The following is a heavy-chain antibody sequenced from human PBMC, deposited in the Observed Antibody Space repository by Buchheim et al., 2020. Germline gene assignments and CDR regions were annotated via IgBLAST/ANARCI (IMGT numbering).Heavy chain of an antibody. CDR3: ARSDRARDSSWHPIYYYYGMDV. V-gene: IGHV3-30*04. CDR2: ISYDGSNK. D-gene: IGHD6-13*01. J-gene: IGHJ6*02. CDR1: GFTFSSYA. Sequence: QVQLVESGGGVVQPGRSLRLSCAASGFTFSSYAMHWVRQAPGKGLEWVAVISYDGSNKYYADSVKGRFTISRDNSKNTLYLQMNSLRAEDTAVYYCARSDRARDSSWHPIYYYYGMDVWGQGTT.